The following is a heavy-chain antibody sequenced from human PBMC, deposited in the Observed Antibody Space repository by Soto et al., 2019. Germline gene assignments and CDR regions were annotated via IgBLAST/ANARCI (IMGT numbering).Heavy chain of an antibody. Sequence: SETLSLTCTVSGGSISSGGYYWSWIRQHPGKGLEWIGYIYYSGSTYYNPSLKSRVTISVDTSKNQFSLKLSSVTAADTAVYYCARDPNLRVRGAGAFDIWGQGTMVTVSS. D-gene: IGHD3-10*01. CDR3: ARDPNLRVRGAGAFDI. J-gene: IGHJ3*02. V-gene: IGHV4-31*03. CDR2: IYYSGST. CDR1: GGSISSGGYY.